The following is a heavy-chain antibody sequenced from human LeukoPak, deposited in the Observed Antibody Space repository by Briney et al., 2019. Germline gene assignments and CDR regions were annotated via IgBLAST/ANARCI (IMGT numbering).Heavy chain of an antibody. J-gene: IGHJ4*02. CDR1: GFTFGSYS. Sequence: GGSLRLSCAASGFTFGSYSMNWVRQAPGKGLEWVSSISSSSCYIYYADSVKGRFTISRDNAKNSLYLQMNSLRAEDTAVYYCARGPVLRFLEWLLFFDYWGQGTLVTVSS. CDR2: ISSSSCYI. V-gene: IGHV3-21*01. CDR3: ARGPVLRFLEWLLFFDY. D-gene: IGHD3-3*01.